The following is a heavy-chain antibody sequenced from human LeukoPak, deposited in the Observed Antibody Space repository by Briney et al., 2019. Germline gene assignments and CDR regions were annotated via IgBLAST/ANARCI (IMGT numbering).Heavy chain of an antibody. CDR3: ATLGYGDYVDY. J-gene: IGHJ4*02. Sequence: SETLSLTCAVSGYSINSDYYWGWIRQLPGKGLEWIGTMPFDEKVSDNEIPSYNPSLKWRATISAEKSKNQLSLKVKSVTAADTAVYYCATLGYGDYVDYWGQGTLVTVSS. CDR2: MPFDEKVSDNEIP. V-gene: IGHV4-38-2*01. CDR1: GYSINSDYY. D-gene: IGHD4-17*01.